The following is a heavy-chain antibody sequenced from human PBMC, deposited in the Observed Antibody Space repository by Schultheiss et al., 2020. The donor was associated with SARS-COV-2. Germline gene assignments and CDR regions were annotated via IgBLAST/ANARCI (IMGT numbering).Heavy chain of an antibody. D-gene: IGHD6-13*01. CDR3: AKDRVLRGSSWRSTFDY. CDR1: GFTFDDYA. V-gene: IGHV3-9*01. J-gene: IGHJ4*02. Sequence: GGSLRLSCAASGFTFDDYAMHWVRQAPGKGLEWVSGISWNSGSIGYADSVKGRSSISRDSAKNSVYLEMKSLRAEDTAFYYCAKDRVLRGSSWRSTFDYWGQGILVTVSS. CDR2: ISWNSGSI.